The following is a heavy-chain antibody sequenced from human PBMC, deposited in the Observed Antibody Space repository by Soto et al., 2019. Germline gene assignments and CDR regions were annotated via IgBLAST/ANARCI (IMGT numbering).Heavy chain of an antibody. CDR3: ARDPDSSGWFDP. CDR1: GGSISSYY. J-gene: IGHJ5*02. D-gene: IGHD6-19*01. CDR2: IYYSGST. V-gene: IGHV4-59*01. Sequence: SETLSLTCTVSGGSISSYYWSWIRQPPGKGLEWIGYIYYSGSTNYNPSLKSRVTISVDTSKNQFSLKLSSVTAADTAVYYCARDPDSSGWFDPSRQGPLVTVSS.